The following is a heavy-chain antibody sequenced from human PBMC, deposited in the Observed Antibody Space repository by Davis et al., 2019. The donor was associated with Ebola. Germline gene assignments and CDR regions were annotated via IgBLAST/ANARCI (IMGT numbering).Heavy chain of an antibody. V-gene: IGHV3-30*18. D-gene: IGHD4-17*01. Sequence: GESLKISCAASGFVFSNYGMHWVRQAPGKGLEWVAIISNDGSNEFYADSVKGRFTISRDNSKNTLYLQMNSLRAEDTAVYYCAKDRLGSATTVTTHWFDPWGQGTLVTVSS. CDR1: GFVFSNYG. CDR3: AKDRLGSATTVTTHWFDP. J-gene: IGHJ5*02. CDR2: ISNDGSNE.